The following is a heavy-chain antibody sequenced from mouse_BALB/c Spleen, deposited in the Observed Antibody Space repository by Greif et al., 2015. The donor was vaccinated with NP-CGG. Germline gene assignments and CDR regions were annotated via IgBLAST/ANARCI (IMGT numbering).Heavy chain of an antibody. Sequence: VQLVESGAELMKPGASVKISCKATGYTFSSYWIEWVKQRPGHGLEWIGEILPGSGSTNYNEKFKGKATFTADTSSNTTYMQLSSLTSEDSAVYYCAKGGNYYAMDYWGQGTSVTVSS. V-gene: IGHV1-9*01. CDR2: ILPGSGST. D-gene: IGHD1-1*02. CDR1: GYTFSSYW. CDR3: AKGGNYYAMDY. J-gene: IGHJ4*01.